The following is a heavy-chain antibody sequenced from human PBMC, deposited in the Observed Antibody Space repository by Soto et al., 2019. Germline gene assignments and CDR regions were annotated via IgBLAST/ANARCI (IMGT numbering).Heavy chain of an antibody. Sequence: GESLKISCAASGFTFSSYGMHWVRQAPGKGLEWVAVIWYDGSNKYYADSVKGRFTISRDNSKNTLYLQMNSLRAEDTAVYYCARDSGSYYYYYYMDVWGKGTTVTVSS. J-gene: IGHJ6*03. D-gene: IGHD1-26*01. V-gene: IGHV3-33*01. CDR2: IWYDGSNK. CDR1: GFTFSSYG. CDR3: ARDSGSYYYYYYMDV.